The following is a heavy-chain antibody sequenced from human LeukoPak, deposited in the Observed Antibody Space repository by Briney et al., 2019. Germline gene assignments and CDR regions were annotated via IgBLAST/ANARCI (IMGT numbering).Heavy chain of an antibody. Sequence: GASVKVSCKASGYTFTSYGISWVRQAPGQGLEWMGWISAYNGNTNYAQKLQGRVTMTTDTSTSTAYMELRSLRSDDTAVYYCATVRYSSGWHPFDYWGQGTLVTVSS. CDR2: ISAYNGNT. CDR3: ATVRYSSGWHPFDY. D-gene: IGHD6-19*01. CDR1: GYTFTSYG. V-gene: IGHV1-18*01. J-gene: IGHJ4*02.